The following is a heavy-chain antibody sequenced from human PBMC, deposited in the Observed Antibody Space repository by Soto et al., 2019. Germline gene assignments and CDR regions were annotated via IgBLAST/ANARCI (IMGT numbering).Heavy chain of an antibody. CDR2: IWYDGSNK. J-gene: IGHJ6*02. CDR3: ARDYEELPRYYYYYYGMDV. CDR1: GFTFSSYG. D-gene: IGHD3-10*01. Sequence: GGSLRLSCAASGFTFSSYGMHWVRQAPGKGLEWVAVIWYDGSNKYYADSVKGGLTISRENSKNRVYLQMNRLRAEDTAVYYCARDYEELPRYYYYYYGMDVWGQGTTVTVSS. V-gene: IGHV3-33*01.